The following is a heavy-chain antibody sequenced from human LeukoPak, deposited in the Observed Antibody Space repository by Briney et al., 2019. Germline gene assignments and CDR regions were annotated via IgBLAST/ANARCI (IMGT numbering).Heavy chain of an antibody. V-gene: IGHV3-21*01. CDR2: ISSSSSYI. CDR1: GFTFSSYS. CDR3: ARENDYSNYESY. D-gene: IGHD4-11*01. Sequence: PGGSVRLSCAASGFTFSSYSMNWVRQAPGKGLEWVSSISSSSSYIYYADSVKGRFTISRDNAKNSLYLQMNSLRAEDTAVYYCARENDYSNYESYWGQGTLVTVSS. J-gene: IGHJ4*02.